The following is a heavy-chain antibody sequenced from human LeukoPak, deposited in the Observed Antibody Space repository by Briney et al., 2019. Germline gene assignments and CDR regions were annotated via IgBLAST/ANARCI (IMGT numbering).Heavy chain of an antibody. CDR2: ISAYNGNT. D-gene: IGHD2-21*01. CDR3: ARDHGHKSVDY. CDR1: GYTFSSYG. V-gene: IGHV1-18*01. J-gene: IGHJ4*02. Sequence: ASVKVSCKASGYTFSSYGISWLRQAPGQGLEWMGWISAYNGNTNYAQKFQDRVTMTTDTSTSTLYMEVRSLRSDDTAVYYCARDHGHKSVDYWGQGTLVTVSS.